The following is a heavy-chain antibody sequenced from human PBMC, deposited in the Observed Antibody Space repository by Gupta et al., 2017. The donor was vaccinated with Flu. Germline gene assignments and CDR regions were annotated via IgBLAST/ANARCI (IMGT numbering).Heavy chain of an antibody. D-gene: IGHD5-12*01. CDR1: GGSIRSGGYY. J-gene: IGHJ4*02. V-gene: IGHV4-31*03. CDR3: AREGRGDSGEYYPDYFDY. Sequence: QVQLQESGPGLVKPSQTLSLTCTVSGGSIRSGGYYWNWIRQHPGKGLEWIGYIYYSGSTYYNPSLKSRFTISIDTSKNQFSLKLSSVTAADTAVYYCAREGRGDSGEYYPDYFDYWGQGALVTVSS. CDR2: IYYSGST.